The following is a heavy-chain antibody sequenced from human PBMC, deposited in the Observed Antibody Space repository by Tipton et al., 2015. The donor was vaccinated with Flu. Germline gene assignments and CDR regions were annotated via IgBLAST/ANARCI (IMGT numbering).Heavy chain of an antibody. CDR3: ARRDFSNYVSEPKNWFDI. J-gene: IGHJ5*02. Sequence: GLVKPSETLSLICRVSGGSITTYHWSWIRQSAGKELEWIGNICPGSPYYNPSLRSRVTISVARARPQFSLRLTSVTAADTAVYFCARRDFSNYVSEPKNWFDIWGQGTLVTVSS. D-gene: IGHD4-11*01. V-gene: IGHV4-4*07. CDR1: GGSITTYH. CDR2: ICPGSP.